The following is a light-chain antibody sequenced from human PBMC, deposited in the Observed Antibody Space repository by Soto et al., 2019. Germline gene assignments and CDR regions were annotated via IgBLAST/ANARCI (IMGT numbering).Light chain of an antibody. CDR3: QQRRTLT. Sequence: EIVMTQSPATLSVSPGERATLSCRASQSVSSNLAWYQQKPGQAPRLLIYGASTRATGIPARFSGSGSGTEFKLTISSLQSEDFAVYYCQQRRTLTFGQGTRLEIK. CDR1: QSVSSN. J-gene: IGKJ5*01. CDR2: GAS. V-gene: IGKV3-15*01.